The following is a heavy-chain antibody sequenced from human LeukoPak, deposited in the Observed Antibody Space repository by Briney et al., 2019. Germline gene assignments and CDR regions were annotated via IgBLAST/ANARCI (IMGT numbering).Heavy chain of an antibody. CDR2: ISAYNGNT. Sequence: ASVKVSCKASGYTFTNYGVSWVRQAPGQGLEWMGWISAYNGNTHYAQRFQGRVTMTTDTSTGTAYMDLRSLRSDDTAVYYCARESKTYYMDVWGKGTTVTVSS. J-gene: IGHJ6*03. CDR1: GYTFTNYG. CDR3: ARESKTYYMDV. V-gene: IGHV1-18*01.